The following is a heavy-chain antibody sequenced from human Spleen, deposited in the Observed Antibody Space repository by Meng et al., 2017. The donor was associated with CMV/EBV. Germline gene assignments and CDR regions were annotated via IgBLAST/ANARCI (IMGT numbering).Heavy chain of an antibody. CDR2: IYDNGTT. Sequence: SETLSLTCSVSGDSISSYYWSWIRQPPGKGLEWIGYIYDNGTTNSSPSLKSRVTISVDTSKNQFSLKLSSVTAADTAVYYCATQGEGYCSSTSCYGAFDIWGQGTMVTVSS. D-gene: IGHD2-2*01. CDR1: GDSISSYY. J-gene: IGHJ3*02. CDR3: ATQGEGYCSSTSCYGAFDI. V-gene: IGHV4-59*01.